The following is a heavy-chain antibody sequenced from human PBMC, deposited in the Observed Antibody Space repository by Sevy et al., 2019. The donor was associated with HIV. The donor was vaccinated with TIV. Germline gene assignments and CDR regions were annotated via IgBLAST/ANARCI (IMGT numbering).Heavy chain of an antibody. CDR2: ISYDGSNK. V-gene: IGHV3-30*18. CDR1: GFTFSSYG. D-gene: IGHD3-9*01. CDR3: AKDFTGFYGMDV. Sequence: GGSLRLSCAASGFTFSSYGMHWVRQAPGKGLEWVAVISYDGSNKYYADSVKGRFTISRDNSKNTLYLQMNILRIEDTAVYYCAKDFTGFYGMDVWGQGTTVTVSS. J-gene: IGHJ6*02.